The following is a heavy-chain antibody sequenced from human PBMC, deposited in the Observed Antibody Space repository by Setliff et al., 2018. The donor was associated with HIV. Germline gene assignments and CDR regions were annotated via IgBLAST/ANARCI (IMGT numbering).Heavy chain of an antibody. CDR1: GFMFSSYA. CDR3: VKDKGNGDYDYYYGMDV. CDR2: ISWNSGRI. D-gene: IGHD4-17*01. V-gene: IGHV3-9*03. Sequence: GGSLRLSCAASGFMFSSYAMHWVRQAPGKGLEWVSGISWNSGRIGYADSVKGRFTISRDNAKNSVYLQMNSLKAEDMALYYCVKDKGNGDYDYYYGMDVWGQGTTVTVSS. J-gene: IGHJ6*02.